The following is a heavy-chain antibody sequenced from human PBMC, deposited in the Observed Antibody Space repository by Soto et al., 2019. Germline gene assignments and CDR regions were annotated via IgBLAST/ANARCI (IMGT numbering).Heavy chain of an antibody. CDR1: GYSFMKYG. V-gene: IGHV1-18*01. CDR3: AREASVLIPAARPSRFDS. D-gene: IGHD2-2*01. J-gene: IGHJ4*02. Sequence: XSVTVSCKGFGYSFMKYGINWVRQAPVQGLEWVGWISPYSGYTHSAQKFHGRLTLTTDTAASTAYMELRILRSADTALYYCAREASVLIPAARPSRFDSWGQGTLVTVSS. CDR2: ISPYSGYT.